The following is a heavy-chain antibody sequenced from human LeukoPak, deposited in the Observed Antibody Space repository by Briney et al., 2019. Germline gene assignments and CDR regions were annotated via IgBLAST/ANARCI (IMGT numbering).Heavy chain of an antibody. Sequence: SETLSLTCTVSGGSISSSSYYWGWIRQPPGKGLEWIGSIYYSGSTYYNPSRKSRVTISVDTSKNQFSLKLSSVTAADTAVYYCARRKPSIVGATRGYYYYYMDVWGKGTTVTVSS. V-gene: IGHV4-39*01. D-gene: IGHD1-26*01. J-gene: IGHJ6*03. CDR1: GGSISSSSYY. CDR3: ARRKPSIVGATRGYYYYYMDV. CDR2: IYYSGST.